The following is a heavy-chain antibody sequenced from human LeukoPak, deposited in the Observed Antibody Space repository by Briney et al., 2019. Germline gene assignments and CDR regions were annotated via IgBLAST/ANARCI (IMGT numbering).Heavy chain of an antibody. D-gene: IGHD5-18*01. CDR1: GFSFSSYG. CDR3: AKGGYSYGILTLVDY. J-gene: IGHJ4*02. V-gene: IGHV3-23*01. CDR2: ISGSGGST. Sequence: GTLRLSCAASGFSFSSYGMSWVRQAPGKGLEWVSAISGSGGSTYYADSAKGRFTISRDNSKNTLYLQMNSLRAEDTAVYYCAKGGYSYGILTLVDYWGQGTLVTVSS.